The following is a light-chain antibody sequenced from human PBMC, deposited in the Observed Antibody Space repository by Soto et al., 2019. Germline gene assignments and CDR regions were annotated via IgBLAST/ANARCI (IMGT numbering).Light chain of an antibody. Sequence: QSALTQPASVSGSPGQSITISCTGTSSDVCGYNFVSWYQQHPGKAPKFIIYDVRNRPSGVSNRFSGSRSGNTVSLTISGLQAEDEADYYCSSYTSSSTVIFGGGTELTVL. CDR1: SSDVCGYNF. CDR3: SSYTSSSTVI. J-gene: IGLJ2*01. CDR2: DVR. V-gene: IGLV2-14*03.